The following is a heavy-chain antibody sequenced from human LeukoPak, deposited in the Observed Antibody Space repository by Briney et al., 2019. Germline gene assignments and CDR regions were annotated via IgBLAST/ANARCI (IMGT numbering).Heavy chain of an antibody. CDR2: INHNGST. Sequence: PSEALSLTCAVYGGSFSGYYWSWIRQPPGKGLEWIGEINHNGSTNYNPSLKSRVTISVDTSKNQFSLKLSSVTAADTAVYYCARGADVIVVARAEYFQHWGQGTLVTVSS. D-gene: IGHD3-22*01. J-gene: IGHJ1*01. V-gene: IGHV4-34*01. CDR1: GGSFSGYY. CDR3: ARGADVIVVARAEYFQH.